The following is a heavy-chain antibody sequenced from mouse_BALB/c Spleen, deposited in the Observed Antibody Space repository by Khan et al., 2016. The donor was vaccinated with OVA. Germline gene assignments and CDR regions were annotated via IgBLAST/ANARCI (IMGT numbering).Heavy chain of an antibody. CDR3: ARSVTITTVVATDFDY. V-gene: IGHV3-2*02. CDR1: GYSITSDYA. Sequence: EVQLQESGPGLVKPSQSLSLTCTVTGYSITSDYAWNWIRQFPGNKLEWMAYISYSGRTSYNPSLKSRISITRDKSKNPFFLQLSSVNTEDTATYYGARSVTITTVVATDFDYWSQGTTLTVTS. CDR2: ISYSGRT. D-gene: IGHD1-1*01. J-gene: IGHJ2*01.